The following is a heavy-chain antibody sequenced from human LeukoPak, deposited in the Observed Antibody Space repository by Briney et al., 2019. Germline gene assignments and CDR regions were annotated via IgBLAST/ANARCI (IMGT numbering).Heavy chain of an antibody. J-gene: IGHJ4*02. V-gene: IGHV1-69*13. CDR3: ARERVWLKKKGYFDY. CDR2: IIPIFGTA. D-gene: IGHD5-12*01. Sequence: SVKVSCKASGGTFSSYAISWVRQAPGQGLEWMGGIIPIFGTANYAQKFQGRVTITADESTSTAYMELSSLRSEDTAVYYCARERVWLKKKGYFDYWGQGTLVTVSS. CDR1: GGTFSSYA.